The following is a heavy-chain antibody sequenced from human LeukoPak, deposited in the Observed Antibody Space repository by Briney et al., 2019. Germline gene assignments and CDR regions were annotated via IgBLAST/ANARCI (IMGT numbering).Heavy chain of an antibody. D-gene: IGHD3-9*01. CDR1: GFTFSSYS. J-gene: IGHJ4*02. V-gene: IGHV3-21*01. Sequence: GGSLRLSCAASGFTFSSYSMNWVRQAPGKGLEWVSSISSSSSYIYYADSVKGRFTISRDNAKNSLYLQMNSLRAEDTAVYYCARPHVLRYFDWWGQGTLVTVSS. CDR2: ISSSSSYI. CDR3: ARPHVLRYFDW.